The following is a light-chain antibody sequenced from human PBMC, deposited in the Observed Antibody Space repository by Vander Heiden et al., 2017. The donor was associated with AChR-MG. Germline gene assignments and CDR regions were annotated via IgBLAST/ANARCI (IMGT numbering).Light chain of an antibody. CDR1: SSNIGSNY. Sequence: QSVLTPPPSASGTPGQRVTISCSGSSSNIGSNYVYWYQQLPGTAPKLLIYSHNQRPSGVPDRFSGSRSGTSASLAISGLRSEDEADYYCAAWDDSLRGVFGTGTKVTVL. V-gene: IGLV1-47*02. J-gene: IGLJ1*01. CDR3: AAWDDSLRGV. CDR2: SHN.